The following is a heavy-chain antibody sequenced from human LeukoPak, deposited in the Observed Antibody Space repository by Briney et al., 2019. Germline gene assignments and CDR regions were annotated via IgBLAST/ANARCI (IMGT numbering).Heavy chain of an antibody. CDR3: AKSHVSTATGTGRYFDY. CDR2: ISVGSDVI. V-gene: IGHV3-23*01. Sequence: GSLRLSCAVSGFTFSNSAMSCVRQAPGKGLQWLSAISVGSDVIYYADSVKGRFAISRDNAKHTVYLQMDSLRAEDTAVYYCAKSHVSTATGTGRYFDYWGQGTLVTVSS. J-gene: IGHJ4*02. D-gene: IGHD3-9*01. CDR1: GFTFSNSA.